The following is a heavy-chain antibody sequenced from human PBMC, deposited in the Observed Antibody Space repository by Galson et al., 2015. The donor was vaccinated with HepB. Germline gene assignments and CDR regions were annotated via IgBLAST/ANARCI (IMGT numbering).Heavy chain of an antibody. CDR3: ARNYYDSSGYSYFDY. Sequence: QSGAEVKKPGESLKISCKGSGYSFTSYWIGWVRQMPGKGLEWMGIIYPGDSDTRYSPSFQGQVTISADKSISTAYLQWNSLKASDTAMYYCARNYYDSSGYSYFDYWGQGTLVTVSS. D-gene: IGHD3-22*01. CDR1: GYSFTSYW. CDR2: IYPGDSDT. J-gene: IGHJ4*02. V-gene: IGHV5-51*01.